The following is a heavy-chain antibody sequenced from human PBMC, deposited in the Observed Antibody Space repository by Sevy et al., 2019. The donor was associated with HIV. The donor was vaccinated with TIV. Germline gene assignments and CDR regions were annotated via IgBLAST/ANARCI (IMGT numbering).Heavy chain of an antibody. CDR2: VSGSGGST. Sequence: GGSLRLSCAASGFTFSSYAMCWVRQAPGRGLEWVSAVSGSGGSTYYADSVKGRFTISRDNSKNTLYLQMNSLRAEDTAIYYCAKSSSSVLRFGDPGFDYWGQGTLVTVSS. J-gene: IGHJ4*02. CDR1: GFTFSSYA. CDR3: AKSSSSVLRFGDPGFDY. D-gene: IGHD3-10*01. V-gene: IGHV3-23*01.